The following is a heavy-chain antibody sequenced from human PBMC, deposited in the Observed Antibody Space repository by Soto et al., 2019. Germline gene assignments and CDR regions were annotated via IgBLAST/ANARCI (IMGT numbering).Heavy chain of an antibody. J-gene: IGHJ4*02. CDR2: INPANGNT. CDR3: TRSAISPYGGLIGPFDY. V-gene: IGHV1-3*05. D-gene: IGHD3-16*02. CDR1: GYTFTAYA. Sequence: QVQLAQSGAEERKPGASVKVSCEATGYTFTAYAMQWVRQAPGQSLEWMGWINPANGNTRYSQKFQGRLTITSDTSANTVYMELSSLTSEDMAMYYCTRSAISPYGGLIGPFDYWGQGNLVTVSS.